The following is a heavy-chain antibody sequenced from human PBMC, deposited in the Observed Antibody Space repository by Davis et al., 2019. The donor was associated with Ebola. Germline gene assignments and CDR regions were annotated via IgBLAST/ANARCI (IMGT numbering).Heavy chain of an antibody. CDR3: AAGSYFYDSDGYAF. D-gene: IGHD3-22*01. CDR1: GGTFRTSA. CDR2: ITPMFGTP. J-gene: IGHJ4*02. Sequence: SVKVSCKASGGTFRTSAIIWVRQAPGPGLEWMGGITPMFGTPNYAQKFQGRVTISADESTSTAYMELSSLRFEDTAVYYCAAGSYFYDSDGYAFWGQGTLVTVSS. V-gene: IGHV1-69*13.